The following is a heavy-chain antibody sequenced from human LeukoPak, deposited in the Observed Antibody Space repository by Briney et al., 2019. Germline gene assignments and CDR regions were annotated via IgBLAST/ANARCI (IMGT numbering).Heavy chain of an antibody. CDR1: GYTFNSYD. D-gene: IGHD3-10*01. J-gene: IGHJ4*02. Sequence: GASVKVSCKATGYTFNSYDVLWVRQATWQGLEWRGWMNPNTGNTGYAQKLQGRVTMTRHTSIRTAYMEMSSLTSEDTAIYYCARGLLGRGVIIPGYWGQGTLVTVSS. CDR2: MNPNTGNT. V-gene: IGHV1-8*01. CDR3: ARGLLGRGVIIPGY.